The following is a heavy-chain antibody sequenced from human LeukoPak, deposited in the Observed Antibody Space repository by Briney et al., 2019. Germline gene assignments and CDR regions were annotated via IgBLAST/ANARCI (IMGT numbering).Heavy chain of an antibody. V-gene: IGHV4-4*02. CDR1: GGSITSSHW. CDR2: IYHSGNT. CDR3: TSHLWLRYRD. D-gene: IGHD5-12*01. Sequence: PSETLSLTCTVSGGSITSSHWWTWVRQSPGKGLEWIGEIYHSGNTNYNPSLKSRATISVDKSKNQFALNLTSVTAADTVVYYCTSHLWLRYRDWGQGTLVAISS. J-gene: IGHJ4*02.